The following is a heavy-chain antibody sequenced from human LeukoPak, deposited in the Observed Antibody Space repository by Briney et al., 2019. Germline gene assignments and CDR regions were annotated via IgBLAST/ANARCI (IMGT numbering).Heavy chain of an antibody. CDR3: ARAASGYYYYYMDV. Sequence: SETLSLTCTVSGGSISNYYWSWIRQPPGKGLEWIGYISYSGSTNYNPSLKSRVTISVDTSKNQFSLKLSSVTAADTAVYYCARAASGYYYYYMDVWGKGTTVTVSS. V-gene: IGHV4-59*01. D-gene: IGHD3-10*01. CDR2: ISYSGST. J-gene: IGHJ6*03. CDR1: GGSISNYY.